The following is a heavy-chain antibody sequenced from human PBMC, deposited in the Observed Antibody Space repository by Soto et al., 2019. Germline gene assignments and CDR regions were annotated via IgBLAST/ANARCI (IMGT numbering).Heavy chain of an antibody. CDR1: GFTFTTYW. CDR3: ATSSDTGYIFDF. J-gene: IGHJ4*02. D-gene: IGHD3-9*01. CDR2: IKQDGSEE. Sequence: GGSLRLSCAASGFTFTTYWMSWVRQSPGKGLEWVVSIKQDGSEEFYVDSVRGRFAISRDNAKNSLYLQMNSLRAEDTAVYHCATSSDTGYIFDFWGQGTLVTVS. V-gene: IGHV3-7*01.